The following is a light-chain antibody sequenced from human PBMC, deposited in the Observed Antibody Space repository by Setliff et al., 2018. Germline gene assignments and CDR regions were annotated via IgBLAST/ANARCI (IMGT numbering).Light chain of an antibody. J-gene: IGLJ1*01. CDR2: EVF. CDR3: SSFTSTTTFYV. Sequence: QSALTQPPSVSGSPGQSVTISCTGTFSDVGGHDRVSWYQQPPGAAPKLIIYEVFNRPSGVPDRFSGSKSGTTASLTISGLQAEDEAGYFCSSFTSTTTFYVFGPGTKVTVL. V-gene: IGLV2-18*02. CDR1: FSDVGGHDR.